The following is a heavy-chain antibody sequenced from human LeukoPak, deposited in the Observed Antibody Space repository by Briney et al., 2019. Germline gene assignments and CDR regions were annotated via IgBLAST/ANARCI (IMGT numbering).Heavy chain of an antibody. CDR2: INHSGGT. Sequence: SETLSLTCAVYGGSFCGYSWNWIRQPPVKGLEWIGEINHSGGTNYNPSLKSRVTISVDTSKKQFSLKLSSVTAADTAVYYCARTTLDIVVAVAVTFDFWGQGTLVAVSS. V-gene: IGHV4-34*01. CDR1: GGSFCGYS. J-gene: IGHJ4*02. CDR3: ARTTLDIVVAVAVTFDF. D-gene: IGHD2-15*01.